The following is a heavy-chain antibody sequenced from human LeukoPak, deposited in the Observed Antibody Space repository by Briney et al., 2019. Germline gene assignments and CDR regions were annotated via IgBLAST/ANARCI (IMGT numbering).Heavy chain of an antibody. J-gene: IGHJ4*02. CDR3: AKDSPGIAAAALDY. D-gene: IGHD6-13*01. CDR1: GFTFSSYG. V-gene: IGHV3-30*18. CDR2: ISYDGSNK. Sequence: GGSLRLSCAASGFTFSSYGMHWVRQAPGKGLEWVAVISYDGSNKYYADSVKGRFTISRDNSKNTLYLQMNSLRAEGTAVYYCAKDSPGIAAAALDYWGQGTLVTVSS.